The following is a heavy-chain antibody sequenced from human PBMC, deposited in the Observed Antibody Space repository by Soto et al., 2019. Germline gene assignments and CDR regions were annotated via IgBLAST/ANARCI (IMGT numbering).Heavy chain of an antibody. J-gene: IGHJ4*02. Sequence: SETLSLTCTVSGGSISSSSYYWGWIRQPPGKGLEWIGSIYYSGSTYYNPSLKSRVTISVDTSKNQFSLKLSSVAAADTAVYYCARHEDEASPNPKAQWFWGQGTLVTVSS. D-gene: IGHD2-8*01. CDR2: IYYSGST. V-gene: IGHV4-39*01. CDR1: GGSISSSSYY. CDR3: ARHEDEASPNPKAQWF.